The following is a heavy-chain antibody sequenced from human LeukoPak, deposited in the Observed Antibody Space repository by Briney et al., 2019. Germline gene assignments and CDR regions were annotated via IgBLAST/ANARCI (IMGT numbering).Heavy chain of an antibody. D-gene: IGHD3-10*02. Sequence: PGGSLRLSCAASGFTFNTYTMNWVRQAPGKGLEWVSSISSGSGYIYYADSVKGRFTISRDNAKNSLYLQMNSLRAEDTAVYYCAELGITMIGGVWGKGTTVTISS. J-gene: IGHJ6*04. CDR1: GFTFNTYT. V-gene: IGHV3-21*01. CDR3: AELGITMIGGV. CDR2: ISSGSGYI.